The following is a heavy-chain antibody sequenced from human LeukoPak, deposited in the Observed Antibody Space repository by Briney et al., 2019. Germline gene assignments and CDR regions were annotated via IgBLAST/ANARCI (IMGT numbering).Heavy chain of an antibody. D-gene: IGHD6-19*01. V-gene: IGHV3-66*02. CDR3: ARVKGQWLVMDWFDP. Sequence: PGGSLRLSCAASGFTVSSNYMSWVRKAPGKGLEWVSVIYSGGSTYYADSVKGRFTISRDSSKNTLYLQMNNLRAEDTAVYYCARVKGQWLVMDWFDPWGQGTLVTVSS. CDR1: GFTVSSNY. J-gene: IGHJ5*02. CDR2: IYSGGST.